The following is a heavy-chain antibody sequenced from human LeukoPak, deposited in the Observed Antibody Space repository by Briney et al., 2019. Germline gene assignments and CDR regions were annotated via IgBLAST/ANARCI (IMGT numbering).Heavy chain of an antibody. D-gene: IGHD1-26*01. J-gene: IGHJ4*02. V-gene: IGHV3-7*01. CDR3: ARDREVGATIHDY. Sequence: GGSLRLSCAASGFTFSNYYMSWVRQAPGKGLEWVANIKQDGSDKSYVDSVKGRFTISRDNAENSLYLQMNSLRAEDTAVYFCARDREVGATIHDYWGQGTLVTVPS. CDR1: GFTFSNYY. CDR2: IKQDGSDK.